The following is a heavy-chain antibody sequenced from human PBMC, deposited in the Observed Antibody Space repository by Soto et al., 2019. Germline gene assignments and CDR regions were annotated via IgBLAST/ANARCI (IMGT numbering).Heavy chain of an antibody. D-gene: IGHD2-21*01. J-gene: IGHJ5*02. V-gene: IGHV4-39*02. Sequence: ASETLSLTCSVSGGSISYNSYYWGWIRQPPGKGLEWVGGIFYTGTTYYSPSLKDRVTISVDTSKNSFSLNLTSVTATDTAVYFCARLVVVAPVANAWGQGTLVTVSS. CDR1: GGSISYNSYY. CDR2: IFYTGTT. CDR3: ARLVVVAPVANA.